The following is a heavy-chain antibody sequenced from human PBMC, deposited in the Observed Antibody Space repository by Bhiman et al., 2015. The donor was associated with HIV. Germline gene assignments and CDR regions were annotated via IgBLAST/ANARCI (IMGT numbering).Heavy chain of an antibody. Sequence: EVQLVESGGGLVQPGGSLRLSCAASGFTFSSYWMSWVRQITGKGLEWVANIKQDGSEKYYVDSVKGRFTISRDNAKKSLYLQMDSLRAEDTAVYYCATQVYCSGGTCSSFDYWGQGTLVTV. CDR2: IKQDGSEK. V-gene: IGHV3-7*01. D-gene: IGHD2-15*01. J-gene: IGHJ4*02. CDR1: GFTFSSYW. CDR3: ATQVYCSGGTCSSFDY.